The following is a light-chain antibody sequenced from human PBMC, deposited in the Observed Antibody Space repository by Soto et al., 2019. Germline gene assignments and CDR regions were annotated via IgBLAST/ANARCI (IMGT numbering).Light chain of an antibody. CDR2: AAS. CDR1: QRISSY. J-gene: IGKJ5*01. CDR3: QQSYSTPYT. V-gene: IGKV1-39*01. Sequence: EIQRTQARSSLSASGGGRVTVTCRASQRISSYLNWYQQKSGKAPKLLIYAASSLQSGVPSRFSGSGSGTYFTLTISSLQPEDFAIYYCQQSYSTPYTFGQGTRLEIK.